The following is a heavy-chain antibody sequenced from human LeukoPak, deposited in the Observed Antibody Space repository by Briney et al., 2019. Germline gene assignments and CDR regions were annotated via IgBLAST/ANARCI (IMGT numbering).Heavy chain of an antibody. J-gene: IGHJ3*02. D-gene: IGHD1-1*01. V-gene: IGHV6-1*01. Sequence: SQTLPLTCAISGYSHFSNGVEWNWLRRSPLRGLEWLGWTFCTYKCYNEYAVYVRSRVTINPDTSKNQFSMQLSSLCLEDSAIFYCARGHNSAFDIWGQGTMVTVSS. CDR3: ARGHNSAFDI. CDR1: GYSHFSNGVE. CDR2: TFCTYKCYN.